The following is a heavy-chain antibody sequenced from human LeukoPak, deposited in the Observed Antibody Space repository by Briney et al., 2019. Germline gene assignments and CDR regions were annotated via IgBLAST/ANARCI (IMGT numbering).Heavy chain of an antibody. J-gene: IGHJ4*02. Sequence: GGSLRLSCAASGFTFNSYAIHWVRQAPGKGLEWVAVISYDGSNKYYAESVKGRFTISRDNSKNTLYLQLNSLRPDDTAVYHCARDSPTKYCSSTSCYRVDFDYWGQGTLVTVSS. D-gene: IGHD2-2*01. V-gene: IGHV3-30*04. CDR2: ISYDGSNK. CDR1: GFTFNSYA. CDR3: ARDSPTKYCSSTSCYRVDFDY.